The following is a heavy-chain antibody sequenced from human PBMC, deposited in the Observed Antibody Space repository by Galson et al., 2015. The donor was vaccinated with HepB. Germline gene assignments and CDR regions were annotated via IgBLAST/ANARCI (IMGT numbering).Heavy chain of an antibody. J-gene: IGHJ5*02. Sequence: SETLSLTCTVSGGSISSYYWSWIRQPPGKGLEWIGYIYYSGSTNYNPSLKSRVTISVDTSKNQFSLKLSSVTAADTAVYYCARYGSGSRGGFDPWGQGTLVTVSS. CDR3: ARYGSGSRGGFDP. D-gene: IGHD3-10*01. CDR1: GGSISSYY. V-gene: IGHV4-59*01. CDR2: IYYSGST.